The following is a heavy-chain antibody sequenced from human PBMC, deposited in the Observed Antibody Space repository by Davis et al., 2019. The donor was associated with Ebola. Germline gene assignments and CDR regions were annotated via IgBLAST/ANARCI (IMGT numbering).Heavy chain of an antibody. V-gene: IGHV1-46*01. D-gene: IGHD5-24*01. CDR3: ARDTGWLQLRD. CDR1: GYTFTSYY. J-gene: IGHJ4*02. Sequence: ASVKVSCKASGYTFTSYYMHWVRQAPGQGLEWMGIINPSGGSASYAQKFQGRVTMTRDTSTSTVYMELSSLRSEDTAVYYCARDTGWLQLRDWGQGTLVTVSS. CDR2: INPSGGSA.